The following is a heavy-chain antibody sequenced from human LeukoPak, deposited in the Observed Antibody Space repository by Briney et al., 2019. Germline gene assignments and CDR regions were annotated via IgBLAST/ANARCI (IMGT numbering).Heavy chain of an antibody. Sequence: GGSLRLSCAVSGFTFSTYWMSWLRQAPGKGLEWVANIKLDGSEKYYVDSVKGRFTISRDNSRNSLYLQMNSLRAEDTAVYYCARDNVRLFDYWGRGTLVTVSS. CDR1: GFTFSTYW. J-gene: IGHJ4*02. D-gene: IGHD6-6*01. V-gene: IGHV3-7*01. CDR3: ARDNVRLFDY. CDR2: IKLDGSEK.